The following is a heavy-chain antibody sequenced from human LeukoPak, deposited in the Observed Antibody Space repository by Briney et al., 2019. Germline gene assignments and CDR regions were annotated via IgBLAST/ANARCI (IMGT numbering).Heavy chain of an antibody. Sequence: GGSVRLSCVASGFTFSENWMHWVRQAPGKGLVWVSHINRDGGLTNYADSVKGRFTISRDNARNTVYLQMSSLRVEDTAIYFCAREEHRLAEAGTSAFDLGGQGTLVTVSP. J-gene: IGHJ3*01. V-gene: IGHV3-74*01. CDR1: GFTFSENW. CDR3: AREEHRLAEAGTSAFDL. D-gene: IGHD6-13*01. CDR2: INRDGGLT.